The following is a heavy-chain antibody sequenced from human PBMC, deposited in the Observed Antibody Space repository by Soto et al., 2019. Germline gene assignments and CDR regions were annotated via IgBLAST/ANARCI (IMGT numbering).Heavy chain of an antibody. CDR3: ARSKRVSSSSIHYWYFDL. D-gene: IGHD6-6*01. CDR1: GYTFTGYY. CDR2: INPNSGGT. Sequence: QVQLVQSGAEVKKPGASVKVSCKASGYTFTGYYMHWVRQAPGQGLEWMGWINPNSGGTNYAQKFLGRVTMTRDTSISTAYMELSRLRSDDTAVYYCARSKRVSSSSIHYWYFDLWGRGTLVTVSS. V-gene: IGHV1-2*02. J-gene: IGHJ2*01.